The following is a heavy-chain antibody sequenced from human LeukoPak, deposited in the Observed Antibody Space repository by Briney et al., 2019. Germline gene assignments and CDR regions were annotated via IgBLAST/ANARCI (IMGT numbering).Heavy chain of an antibody. J-gene: IGHJ4*02. Sequence: SETLSLTCTVSGGSISGYYWSWVRQPPGKGLEWIGYIYSNGNTNYNPSLMSRVTMSVDMSKNEFSLNLSSVTAADTAVYFCVRHRIVVAATGVFDYWGQGTLVPVSS. CDR3: VRHRIVVAATGVFDY. D-gene: IGHD2-15*01. CDR2: IYSNGNT. CDR1: GGSISGYY. V-gene: IGHV4-59*08.